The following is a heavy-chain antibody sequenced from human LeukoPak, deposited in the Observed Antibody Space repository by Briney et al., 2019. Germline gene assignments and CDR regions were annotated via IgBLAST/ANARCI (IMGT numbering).Heavy chain of an antibody. Sequence: LGASVKVSCKASGYTFTSYGISWVRQAPGQGLEWMGWISAYNGNTNYAQKLQGRVTMTRDMSTSTVYMELSSLRSEDTAVYYCARSYREGVAVAGSIDYWGQGTLVTVSS. V-gene: IGHV1-18*01. D-gene: IGHD6-19*01. CDR2: ISAYNGNT. CDR1: GYTFTSYG. CDR3: ARSYREGVAVAGSIDY. J-gene: IGHJ4*02.